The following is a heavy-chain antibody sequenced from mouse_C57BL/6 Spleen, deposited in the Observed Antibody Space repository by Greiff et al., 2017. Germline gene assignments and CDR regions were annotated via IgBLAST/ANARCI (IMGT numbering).Heavy chain of an antibody. CDR3: AREGYDAAFDY. CDR2: INPGSGGT. J-gene: IGHJ2*01. CDR1: GYAFTNYL. Sequence: QVQLQQSGAELVRPGTSVKVSCKASGYAFTNYLIEWVKQRPGQGLEWIGVINPGSGGTNYNEKFKGKATLTADKSSSTAYMQLSSLTSEDSAVYFCAREGYDAAFDYWGQGTTLTVSS. V-gene: IGHV1-54*01. D-gene: IGHD2-14*01.